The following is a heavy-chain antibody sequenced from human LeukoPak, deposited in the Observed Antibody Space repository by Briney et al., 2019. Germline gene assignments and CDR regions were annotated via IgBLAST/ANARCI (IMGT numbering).Heavy chain of an antibody. V-gene: IGHV4-59*04. CDR3: ARQIYRNYVSSWFDP. J-gene: IGHJ5*02. CDR1: GGSLITYY. Sequence: SETLSLTCTVSGGSLITYYWSWIRQPPGKGLEWIGSIYYFGSAYYKPSLWGRVTLSVDTSKNQFSLRLSSVTATDTAVYYCARQIYRNYVSSWFDPWGQGTLVTVSS. CDR2: IYYFGSA. D-gene: IGHD4-11*01.